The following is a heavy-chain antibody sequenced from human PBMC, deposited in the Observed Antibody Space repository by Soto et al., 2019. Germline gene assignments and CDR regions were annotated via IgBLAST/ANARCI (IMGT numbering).Heavy chain of an antibody. J-gene: IGHJ4*02. Sequence: GGSLGLSCSASGFTFSSYAMHWVRQAPGKGLEYVSAISSNGGSTYYADSVKGRFTISRDNSKNTLYLQMSGLRAEDTAVYYCVKRGYDILTGYYTPISQPPDYWGQGTLVTVSS. CDR1: GFTFSSYA. CDR2: ISSNGGST. CDR3: VKRGYDILTGYYTPISQPPDY. V-gene: IGHV3-64D*06. D-gene: IGHD3-9*01.